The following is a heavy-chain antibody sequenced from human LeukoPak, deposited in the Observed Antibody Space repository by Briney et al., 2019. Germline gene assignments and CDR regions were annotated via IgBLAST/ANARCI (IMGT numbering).Heavy chain of an antibody. V-gene: IGHV4-59*10. CDR3: ARAYSSGWCVFDY. D-gene: IGHD6-19*01. CDR1: GGSFSGYY. CDR2: IYTSGST. J-gene: IGHJ4*02. Sequence: SETLSLTCAVYGGSFSGYYWSWIRQPAGKGLEWIGRIYTSGSTNYNPSLKSRVTMSVDTSKNQFSLKLSSVTAADTAVYYCARAYSSGWCVFDYWGQGTLVTVSS.